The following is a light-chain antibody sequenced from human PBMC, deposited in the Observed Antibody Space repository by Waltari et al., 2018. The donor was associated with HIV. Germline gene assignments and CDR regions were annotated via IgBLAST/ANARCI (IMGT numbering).Light chain of an antibody. CDR3: SSFTSRSTVV. J-gene: IGLJ3*02. V-gene: IGLV2-18*02. CDR1: SSDVGSYNL. Sequence: QSALTQPPSVSGSPGQSVTISCTGTSSDVGSYNLVSWYQQSPGPAPKLMVYEVTYRPSGVPERFSGSKSGNTASLTISGLQAEDESDYYCSSFTSRSTVVFGGGTKLTVL. CDR2: EVT.